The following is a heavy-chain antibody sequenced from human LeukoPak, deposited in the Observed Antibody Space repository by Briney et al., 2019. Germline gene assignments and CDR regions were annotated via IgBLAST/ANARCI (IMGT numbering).Heavy chain of an antibody. V-gene: IGHV3-23*01. CDR2: ICGSGGCT. Sequence: GGSLRLSCEASGFTFNTYAIYWVRQAPGKGLGWVSGICGSGGCTYYADSVKGRFTISRDNSKNTVYLQMNSLTADDTAVYYCAKTTVGYSSGRYPGWPADCWGQGTLVTVSS. D-gene: IGHD6-19*01. CDR3: AKTTVGYSSGRYPGWPADC. CDR1: GFTFNTYA. J-gene: IGHJ4*02.